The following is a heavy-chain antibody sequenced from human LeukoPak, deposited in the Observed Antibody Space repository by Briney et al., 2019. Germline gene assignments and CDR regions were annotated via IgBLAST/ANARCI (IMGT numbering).Heavy chain of an antibody. CDR2: ISGSGGST. CDR1: RFTFRSHA. V-gene: IGHV3-23*01. J-gene: IGHJ4*02. D-gene: IGHD4-17*01. Sequence: GGSLRLPCAASRFTFRSHAMSWVRQAPGEGLEGVSAISGSGGSTYHADSVKGRFTLSRDNSKNTLYLQMNSLRAEDTALCCCAKAFDGDYVISLDYWGQGTLVTVSS. CDR3: AKAFDGDYVISLDY.